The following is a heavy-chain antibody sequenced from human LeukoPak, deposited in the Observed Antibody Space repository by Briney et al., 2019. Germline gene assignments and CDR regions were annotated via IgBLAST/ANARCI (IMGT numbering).Heavy chain of an antibody. CDR1: GYTFTSYG. CDR3: ARPDQYYYYGMDV. CDR2: ISAYNGNT. J-gene: IGHJ6*02. Sequence: GASVKVSCKASGYTFTSYGISWVRQAPGQGLEWMGWISAYNGNTNYAQKLQGRVTMTTDTSTGTAYMELRSLRSDDTAVYYCARPDQYYYYGMDVWAKGPRSPSP. V-gene: IGHV1-18*01. D-gene: IGHD1-14*01.